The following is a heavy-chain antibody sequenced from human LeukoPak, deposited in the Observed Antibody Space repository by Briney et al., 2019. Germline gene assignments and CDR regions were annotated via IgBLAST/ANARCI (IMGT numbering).Heavy chain of an antibody. CDR1: GGSFSGYC. V-gene: IGHV4-34*01. J-gene: IGHJ5*02. CDR3: ARGDSSSSPGWFDP. Sequence: SETLSLTCAVYGGSFSGYCWSWIRQPPGKGLEWIREINHSGSTNYNPSLKSRVTISVDTSKNQFSLKLSSVTAADTAVYYCARGDSSSSPGWFDPWGQGTLVTVSS. CDR2: INHSGST. D-gene: IGHD6-6*01.